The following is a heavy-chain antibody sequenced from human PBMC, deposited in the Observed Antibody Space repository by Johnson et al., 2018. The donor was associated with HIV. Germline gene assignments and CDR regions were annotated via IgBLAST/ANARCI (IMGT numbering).Heavy chain of an antibody. CDR1: GFTFSTYG. V-gene: IGHV3-33*01. CDR3: ARARVVVFSDAFDI. J-gene: IGHJ3*02. Sequence: VLLLESGGGVVQPGRSLRLSCAASGFTFSTYGMHWVRQAPGRGLEWVAVIWFDGSIQYYADSVKGRFTISRDNSKNTLYLQMNSRTAEDTAVYYCARARVVVFSDAFDIWGQGTMVTVSS. D-gene: IGHD2-21*01. CDR2: IWFDGSIQ.